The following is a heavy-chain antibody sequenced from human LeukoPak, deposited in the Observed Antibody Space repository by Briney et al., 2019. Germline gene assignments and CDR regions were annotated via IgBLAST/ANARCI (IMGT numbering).Heavy chain of an antibody. CDR3: ARDPFGEGGINY. J-gene: IGHJ4*02. CDR1: GYTFTSYY. V-gene: IGHV1-46*01. Sequence: ASVKVSCKASGYTFTSYYMRWVRQAPGQGLEWMGITNPSGGSTSYAQKFQGRVTMTRDTSTSTVYMELSSLRSEDTAVYYCARDPFGEGGINYWGQGTLVTVSS. D-gene: IGHD3-10*01. CDR2: TNPSGGST.